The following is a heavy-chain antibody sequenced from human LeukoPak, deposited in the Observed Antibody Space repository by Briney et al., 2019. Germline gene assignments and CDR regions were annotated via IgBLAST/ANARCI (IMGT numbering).Heavy chain of an antibody. V-gene: IGHV4-34*01. CDR3: ARRGYRPYYYYYGMDV. CDR1: GGSFSGYY. D-gene: IGHD3-22*01. J-gene: IGHJ6*02. CDR2: INHSGST. Sequence: PSETLSLTCAVYGGSFSGYYWSWIRQPPGKGLEWIGEINHSGSTNYNPSLKSRVTISVDTSKNQFSLKLSSVTAADTAVYYCARRGYRPYYYYYGMDVWGQGIMVTVSS.